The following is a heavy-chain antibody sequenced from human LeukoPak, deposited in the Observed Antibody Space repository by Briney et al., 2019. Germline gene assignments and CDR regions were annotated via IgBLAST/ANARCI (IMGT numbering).Heavy chain of an antibody. CDR3: ARGYCSGGSCLGYFDY. D-gene: IGHD2-15*01. CDR2: INPNSGGT. Sequence: ASVKVSCKASGYTFTCYYMHWVRQAPGQGLEGMGWINPNSGGTNYAQKFQGRVTMTRDTSISTAYMELSRLRSDDTAVYYCARGYCSGGSCLGYFDYWGQGTLVTVSS. V-gene: IGHV1-2*02. CDR1: GYTFTCYY. J-gene: IGHJ4*02.